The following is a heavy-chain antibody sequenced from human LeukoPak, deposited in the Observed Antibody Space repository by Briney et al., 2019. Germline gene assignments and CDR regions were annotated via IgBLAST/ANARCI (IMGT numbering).Heavy chain of an antibody. CDR1: GFSFSSHA. Sequence: PGGSLRLSCATSGFSFSSHAMTWVRQAPGKGLEWLSAISISGDDTYYAGSVKGRFTISRDNSKNTLYLQMNSLSADDTAMYYCANEIRPNDYWGQGTLVTVSS. D-gene: IGHD4-17*01. V-gene: IGHV3-23*01. J-gene: IGHJ4*02. CDR3: ANEIRPNDY. CDR2: ISISGDDT.